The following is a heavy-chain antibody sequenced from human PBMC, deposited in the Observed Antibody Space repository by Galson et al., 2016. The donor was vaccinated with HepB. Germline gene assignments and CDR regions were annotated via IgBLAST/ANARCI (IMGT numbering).Heavy chain of an antibody. CDR1: GGSNSPYF. D-gene: IGHD4-23*01. V-gene: IGHV4-59*01. CDR2: IYFSGAT. J-gene: IGHJ3*02. CDR3: TRSYGGYAFDI. Sequence: SETLSLTCTVSGGSNSPYFWSWIRQPPGKGLEWIAYIYFSGATNYNPSLKSRVTISLDTSKGQFSLKVTSVTAADSAVYYCTRSYGGYAFDIWGQGTMVTVSS.